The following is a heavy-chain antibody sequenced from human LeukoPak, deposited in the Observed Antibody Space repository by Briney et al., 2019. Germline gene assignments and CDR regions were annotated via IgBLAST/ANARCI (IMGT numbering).Heavy chain of an antibody. CDR1: GYTFTSYY. D-gene: IGHD1-26*01. CDR2: INPSGGST. V-gene: IGHV1-46*01. J-gene: IGHJ4*02. CDR3: ARDPEWERRGDY. Sequence: ASVKVSCKASGYTFTSYYMHWVRQAPGQGLEWMRIINPSGGSTSYAQKFQGRVTMTRDTSTSTVYMELSSLRSEDTAVYYCARDPEWERRGDYWGQGTLVTVSS.